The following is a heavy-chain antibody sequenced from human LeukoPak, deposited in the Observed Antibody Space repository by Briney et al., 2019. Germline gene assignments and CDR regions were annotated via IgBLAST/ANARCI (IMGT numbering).Heavy chain of an antibody. V-gene: IGHV1-2*02. D-gene: IGHD5-12*01. J-gene: IGHJ1*01. CDR3: ATSKYTDYDLPYY. CDR2: INPNSGAT. CDR1: GYSFTGHF. Sequence: GASVKVSCKASGYSFTGHFIHWLRQAPGQGLEYVGWINPNSGATNSAQKFQGRVIMTGDTSSATVYMTLTALRPDDTATYYCATSKYTDYDLPYYWGQGTLVAVSS.